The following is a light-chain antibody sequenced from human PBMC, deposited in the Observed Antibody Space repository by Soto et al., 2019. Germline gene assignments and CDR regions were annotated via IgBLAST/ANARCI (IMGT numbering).Light chain of an antibody. Sequence: EIVMTQSPATLSVSPGERAILSCRASQSISTELAWYQQKPGQPPRLLIYSASTRATGVPARFTGSGSGSEFTLTITGLQSEYFPDYYCQHGHNWPLTFGQGTRLEI. CDR3: QHGHNWPLT. J-gene: IGKJ2*01. V-gene: IGKV3-15*01. CDR2: SAS. CDR1: QSISTE.